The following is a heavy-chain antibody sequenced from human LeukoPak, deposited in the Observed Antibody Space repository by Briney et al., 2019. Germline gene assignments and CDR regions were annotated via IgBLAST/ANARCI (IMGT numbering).Heavy chain of an antibody. Sequence: GGSLRLFCAASGFTFSSYWMSWVRQAAGKGLEWVANIKQDGSEKYYVDSVKGRFTISIDNAKNSLYLQMNSLRAEDTAVYYCARDVAAMDYYYYYYYMDVWGKGTTVTVSS. V-gene: IGHV3-7*01. D-gene: IGHD2-15*01. CDR2: IKQDGSEK. CDR3: ARDVAAMDYYYYYYYMDV. J-gene: IGHJ6*03. CDR1: GFTFSSYW.